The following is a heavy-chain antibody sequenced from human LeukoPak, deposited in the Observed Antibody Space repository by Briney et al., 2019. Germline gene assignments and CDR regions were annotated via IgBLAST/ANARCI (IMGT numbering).Heavy chain of an antibody. V-gene: IGHV3-74*01. CDR2: INSDGSIT. J-gene: IGHJ4*02. D-gene: IGHD2/OR15-2a*01. CDR3: VSFYETY. Sequence: GGSLRLSRAASGFTFTTYWMHWVRQAPGKGLVWVSHINSDGSITSHADSVKGRFTISKDNAKNTVYLQMNSLRAEDTAVYYCVSFYETYWGRGTLVTVSS. CDR1: GFTFTTYW.